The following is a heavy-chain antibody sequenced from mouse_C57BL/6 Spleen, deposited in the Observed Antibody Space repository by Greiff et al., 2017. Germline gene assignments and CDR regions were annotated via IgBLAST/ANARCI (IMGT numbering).Heavy chain of an antibody. V-gene: IGHV1-50*01. CDR3: ARRAIYYGPYAMDY. CDR1: GYTFTSYW. J-gene: IGHJ4*01. CDR2: IDPSDSYT. D-gene: IGHD2-1*01. Sequence: QVQLQQPGAELVKPGASVKLSCKASGYTFTSYWMQWVKQRPGQGLEWIGEIDPSDSYTNYNQKFKGKATLTVDTSSSTAYMQLSSLTSEDSAVYYCARRAIYYGPYAMDYWGQGTSVTVSS.